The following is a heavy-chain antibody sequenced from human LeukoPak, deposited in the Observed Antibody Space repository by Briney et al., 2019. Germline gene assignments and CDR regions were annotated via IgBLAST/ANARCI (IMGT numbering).Heavy chain of an antibody. CDR3: GKEVERHFDLRY. D-gene: IGHD2-15*01. V-gene: IGHV3-23*01. CDR1: GLTSGIYA. CDR2: FSGGGDS. Sequence: GGSLRLSCAASGLTSGIYAMSWVRQAPGKGLEWVSAFSGGGDSLYADSVRGRFSISADKSKNILYLQMNSLRVEDTAVYYCGKEVERHFDLRYWGQGTPVTVSS. J-gene: IGHJ4*02.